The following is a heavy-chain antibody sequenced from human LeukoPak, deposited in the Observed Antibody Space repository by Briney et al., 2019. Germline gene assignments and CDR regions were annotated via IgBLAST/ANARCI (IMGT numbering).Heavy chain of an antibody. J-gene: IGHJ3*02. CDR3: ARLNYYDSSGYYYGAFDI. CDR2: INHSGST. Sequence: SETLSLTCAVYGGSFSGYYWSWIRQPPGKGLEWIGEINHSGSTNYNPSLKSRVTISVDTSKNQFSLKLSSVTAADTAMYYCARLNYYDSSGYYYGAFDIWGQGTMVTVSS. D-gene: IGHD3-22*01. V-gene: IGHV4-34*01. CDR1: GGSFSGYY.